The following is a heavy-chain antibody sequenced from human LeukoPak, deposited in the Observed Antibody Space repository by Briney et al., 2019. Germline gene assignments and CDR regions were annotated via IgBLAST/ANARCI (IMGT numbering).Heavy chain of an antibody. V-gene: IGHV3-48*04. CDR3: ARDLNGDYYYLLAY. Sequence: GGSLRLSCAASGFTFSNYNMNWVRQAPGKGLEWVSYISSGSSTIYYADSVKGRFTISRDNAKNSLYLQMNSLRAEDTAVYYCARDLNGDYYYLLAYWGQGTLVTVSS. D-gene: IGHD3-22*01. CDR1: GFTFSNYN. J-gene: IGHJ4*02. CDR2: ISSGSSTI.